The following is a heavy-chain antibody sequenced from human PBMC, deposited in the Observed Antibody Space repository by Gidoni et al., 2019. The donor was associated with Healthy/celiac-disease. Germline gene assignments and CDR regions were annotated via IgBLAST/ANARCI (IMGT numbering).Heavy chain of an antibody. V-gene: IGHV3-13*04. CDR2: SGTAGDT. Sequence: EVQLVESGGGLVQPGGSLRLSCAASGFTFSSYDMHWVRQVTGKGLEWVSASGTAGDTYYLDSVKGRFTISRENAKNSLYLQMNSLRVGDTAVYYCARWGGNYYLDWGQGTLVTVSS. CDR3: ARWGGNYYLD. D-gene: IGHD1-26*01. J-gene: IGHJ1*01. CDR1: GFTFSSYD.